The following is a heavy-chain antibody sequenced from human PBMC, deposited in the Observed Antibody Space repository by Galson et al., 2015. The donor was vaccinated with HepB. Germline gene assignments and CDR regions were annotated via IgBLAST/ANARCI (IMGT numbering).Heavy chain of an antibody. Sequence: SLRLSCAASGFTFSNYGMHWVRQAPGKGLEWVAVIWYDGSNKYYADSVKGRFTISRDNSKNTLYLQMNSLRAEDTAVYYCARGLEDYGGNSYYYYYGMDVWGQGTTVTVSS. D-gene: IGHD4-23*01. CDR1: GFTFSNYG. J-gene: IGHJ6*02. V-gene: IGHV3-33*01. CDR3: ARGLEDYGGNSYYYYYGMDV. CDR2: IWYDGSNK.